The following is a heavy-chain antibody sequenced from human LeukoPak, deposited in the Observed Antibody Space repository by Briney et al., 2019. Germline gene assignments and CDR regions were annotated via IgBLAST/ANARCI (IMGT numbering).Heavy chain of an antibody. CDR2: INAGNGNT. Sequence: ASVKVSCKASGYTFTSYAMHWVRQAPGQRLEWMGWINAGNGNTKYSQKFQGRVTITRDTSASTAYMELSSLRSEDTAVYYCARGGKYYGSENYYFDYWGQGTLVTVSS. V-gene: IGHV1-3*01. CDR3: ARGGKYYGSENYYFDY. J-gene: IGHJ4*02. CDR1: GYTFTSYA. D-gene: IGHD3-10*01.